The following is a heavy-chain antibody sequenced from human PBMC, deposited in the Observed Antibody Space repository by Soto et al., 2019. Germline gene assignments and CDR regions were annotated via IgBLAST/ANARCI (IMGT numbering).Heavy chain of an antibody. D-gene: IGHD6-25*01. J-gene: IGHJ4*02. Sequence: EVQLVESGGGLVKPGGSLRLSCAGSGISTSSYWMGWVRQAPGRGLEWVASIKNDGTDKFYMDSLKGRFTISRDNALNSVYLQMNSLRAEDTAVYFCVTGYHSDYWGQGTLVTVSS. CDR1: GISTSSYW. CDR3: VTGYHSDY. V-gene: IGHV3-7*03. CDR2: IKNDGTDK.